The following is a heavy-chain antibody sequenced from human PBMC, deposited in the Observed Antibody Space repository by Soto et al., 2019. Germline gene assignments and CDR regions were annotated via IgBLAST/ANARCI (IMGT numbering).Heavy chain of an antibody. V-gene: IGHV3-48*03. CDR3: ARGARKTYYYGRAAYYYYGMDV. CDR2: ISSSGSTI. CDR1: GFTFSSYE. Sequence: PGGSLRLSCAASGFTFSSYEMNWVRQAPGKGLEWVSYISSSGSTIYYADSVKGRFTISRDNAKNSLYLQMNSLRAEDTAVYYCARGARKTYYYGRAAYYYYGMDVWGQGTTVTVSS. J-gene: IGHJ6*02. D-gene: IGHD3-10*01.